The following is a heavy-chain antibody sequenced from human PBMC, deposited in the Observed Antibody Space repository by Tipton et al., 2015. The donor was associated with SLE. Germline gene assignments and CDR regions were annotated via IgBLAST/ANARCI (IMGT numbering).Heavy chain of an antibody. V-gene: IGHV3-30*02. Sequence: SLRLSCAASGFTFSSYGMHWVRQAPGKGLEWVAFIRYDGSNKYYADSVKGRFTISRDNSKNTLYLQMNSLRADDTAVYYCAKDIMGGPYWYFDFWGRGTLVIVSS. J-gene: IGHJ2*01. CDR1: GFTFSSYG. CDR3: AKDIMGGPYWYFDF. D-gene: IGHD2-8*01. CDR2: IRYDGSNK.